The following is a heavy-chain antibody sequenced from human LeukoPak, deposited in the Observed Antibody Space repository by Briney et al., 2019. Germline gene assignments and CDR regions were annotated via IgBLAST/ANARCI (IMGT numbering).Heavy chain of an antibody. D-gene: IGHD6-19*01. CDR2: IYYSGST. J-gene: IGHJ4*02. V-gene: IGHV4-59*01. CDR3: ATLDIGSSSGWYFRY. Sequence: SETLSLTCTVPGGSISTYYWSWIRQTPMKGLEWIGYIYYSGSTDYSPSLKSRVTMSADTSKSQFSLKLTSVTAADTAVYYCATLDIGSSSGWYFRYWGRGTLVTVSS. CDR1: GGSISTYY.